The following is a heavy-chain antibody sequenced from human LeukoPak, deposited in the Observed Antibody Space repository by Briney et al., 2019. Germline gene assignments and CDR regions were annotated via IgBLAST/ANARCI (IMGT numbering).Heavy chain of an antibody. V-gene: IGHV5-51*01. D-gene: IGHD2-21*02. Sequence: GESLKISCKGSGYSFTSYWIGWVRQMPGKGLEWMGIIYPGDSDTRYSPSFQGQVTISADKSISTAYLQWSSLKASDTAMYYCARRRYCGGDCYSGFCCHYFDYWGQGTLVTVSS. CDR2: IYPGDSDT. CDR3: ARRRYCGGDCYSGFCCHYFDY. J-gene: IGHJ4*02. CDR1: GYSFTSYW.